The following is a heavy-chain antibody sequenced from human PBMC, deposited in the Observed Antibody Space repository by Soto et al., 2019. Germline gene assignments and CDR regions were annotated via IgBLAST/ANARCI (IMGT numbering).Heavy chain of an antibody. V-gene: IGHV1-8*01. D-gene: IGHD1-26*01. CDR1: GYTFTSSD. CDR3: ARCRRVGAAFDY. CDR2: MNPNTGNI. J-gene: IGHJ4*02. Sequence: QVQLVQSGAEVKKSGASVKVSCKSSGYTFTSSDINLVRQATGQGLEWMGWMNPNTGNIGYKQRFQGRVSMTRNISITTAYMELSGLKSDDSAVYYCARCRRVGAAFDYWGQGNLVTVSS.